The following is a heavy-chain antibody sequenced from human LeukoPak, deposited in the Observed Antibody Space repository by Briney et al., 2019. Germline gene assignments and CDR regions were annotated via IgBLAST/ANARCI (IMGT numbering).Heavy chain of an antibody. D-gene: IGHD1-26*01. Sequence: PGGSLRLSCAASGFTFSSYSMNWVRQAPGKGLEWVSSISSSSSYIYYADSVKGRFTISRDNSKNTLYLQMNSLRAEDTAVYYCAKEKGAMADHLFDYWGQGTLVTVSS. CDR1: GFTFSSYS. V-gene: IGHV3-21*04. CDR2: ISSSSSYI. CDR3: AKEKGAMADHLFDY. J-gene: IGHJ4*02.